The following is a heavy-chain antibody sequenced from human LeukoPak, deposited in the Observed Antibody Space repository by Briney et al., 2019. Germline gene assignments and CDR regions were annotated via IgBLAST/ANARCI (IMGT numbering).Heavy chain of an antibody. D-gene: IGHD5-12*01. V-gene: IGHV3-23*01. CDR1: GFTFSSYA. Sequence: PGGSLRLSCAASGFTFSSYAMSWVRQAPGKGLEWVSAISGSGGSTYYADSVKGRFTISRDKSKNTLYLQMNSLRAEDTAVYYCAKGRSGYDYVWFDPWGQGTLVTVSS. J-gene: IGHJ5*02. CDR3: AKGRSGYDYVWFDP. CDR2: ISGSGGST.